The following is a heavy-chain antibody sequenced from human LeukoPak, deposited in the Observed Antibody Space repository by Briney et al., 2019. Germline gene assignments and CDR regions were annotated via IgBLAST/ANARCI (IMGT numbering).Heavy chain of an antibody. J-gene: IGHJ4*02. CDR3: ARLFHGFDY. Sequence: SETLSLTCTVSGGSISSYYWTWIRQPPGKGLEWIGYIYYSGSTNYNPSLKSRVTISVDTFKNQFSLRLSSVTAADTAVYYCARLFHGFDYWGQGTLVTVSS. V-gene: IGHV4-59*08. CDR1: GGSISSYY. CDR2: IYYSGST.